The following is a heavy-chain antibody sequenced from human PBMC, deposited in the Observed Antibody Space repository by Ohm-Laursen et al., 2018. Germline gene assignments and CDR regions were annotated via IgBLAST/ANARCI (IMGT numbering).Heavy chain of an antibody. V-gene: IGHV4-38-2*01. Sequence: SETLSLTCAVSGYSISSGYFWGWIRQPPGKGLEWIGTIYHSGSTYYNPSLKSRFTILVDTSKNQFSLKLSSVTAADTALYYCARGLWWFDPWGQGTLVTVSS. CDR3: ARGLWWFDP. J-gene: IGHJ5*02. CDR2: IYHSGST. CDR1: GYSISSGYF.